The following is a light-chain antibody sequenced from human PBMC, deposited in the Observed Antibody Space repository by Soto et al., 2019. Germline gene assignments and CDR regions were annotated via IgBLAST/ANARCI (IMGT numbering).Light chain of an antibody. J-gene: IGKJ1*01. CDR1: QSLVYSNGKAY. CDR2: QVS. CDR3: MQCTHWPWT. V-gene: IGKV2-30*01. Sequence: DAVLTQSPLSLPVTLGQPAAISCRSSQSLVYSNGKAYLIWFQQRPGQSPRRLIYQVSTRDAGVPASFSGSGSGTYFTLTISRVEAEDVGLYYCMQCTHWPWTFGQGTKVEIK.